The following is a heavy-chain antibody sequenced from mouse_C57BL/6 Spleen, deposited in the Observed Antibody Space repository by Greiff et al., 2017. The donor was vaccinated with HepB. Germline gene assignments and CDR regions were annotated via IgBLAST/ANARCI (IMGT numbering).Heavy chain of an antibody. CDR2: IDPSDSYT. CDR1: GYTFTSYW. V-gene: IGHV1-69*01. D-gene: IGHD1-1*01. Sequence: QVQLKQPGAELVMPGASVKLSCKASGYTFTSYWMHWVKQRPGQGLEWIGEIDPSDSYTNYNQKFKGKSTLTVDKSSSTAYMQLSSLTSEDSAVYYCARVGLSVTTVVAYYFDYWGQGTTLTVSS. J-gene: IGHJ2*01. CDR3: ARVGLSVTTVVAYYFDY.